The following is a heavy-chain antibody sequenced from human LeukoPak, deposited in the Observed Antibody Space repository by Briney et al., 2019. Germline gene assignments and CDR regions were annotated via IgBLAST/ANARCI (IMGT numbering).Heavy chain of an antibody. CDR1: GFTFSSYA. V-gene: IGHV3-23*01. J-gene: IGHJ3*02. D-gene: IGHD6-19*01. CDR2: ISSSGGTI. Sequence: PGGCLRLSCAASGFTFSSYAMSWVRQAPGKGLEWVSAISSSGGTIYYADSVKGRFTISRDNTDNSLFLQMSSLRAEDTAVYYCARERRQWQPFDIWGQGTMVTVSS. CDR3: ARERRQWQPFDI.